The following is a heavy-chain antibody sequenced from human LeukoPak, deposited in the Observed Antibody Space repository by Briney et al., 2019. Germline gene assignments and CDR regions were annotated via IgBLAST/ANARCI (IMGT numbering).Heavy chain of an antibody. J-gene: IGHJ5*02. CDR2: IYYSGST. D-gene: IGHD3-3*01. Sequence: SETLSLTCTVSGGSISSSSYYWGWIRQPPGKGLEWIGSIYYSGSTYYNPSLKSRVTISVDTSKNQFSLKLSSVIAADTAVYYCARQSIGFWSGYYNVNWFDPWGQGTLVTVSS. CDR3: ARQSIGFWSGYYNVNWFDP. CDR1: GGSISSSSYY. V-gene: IGHV4-39*01.